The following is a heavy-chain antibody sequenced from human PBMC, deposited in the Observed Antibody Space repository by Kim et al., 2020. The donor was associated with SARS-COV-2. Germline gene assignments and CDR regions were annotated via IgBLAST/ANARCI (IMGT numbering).Heavy chain of an antibody. CDR2: ISYDGSNK. Sequence: GGSLRLSCAASGFTFSSYGMHWVRQAPGKGLEWVAVISYDGSNKYYADSVKGRFTISRDNSKNTLYLQMNSLRAEDTAVYYCAKDRGTIYCSGGSCYSDGMDVWGQGTTVTVSS. J-gene: IGHJ6*02. V-gene: IGHV3-30*18. D-gene: IGHD2-15*01. CDR3: AKDRGTIYCSGGSCYSDGMDV. CDR1: GFTFSSYG.